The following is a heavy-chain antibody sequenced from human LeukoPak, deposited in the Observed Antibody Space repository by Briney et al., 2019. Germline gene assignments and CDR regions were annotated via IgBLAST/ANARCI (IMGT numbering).Heavy chain of an antibody. V-gene: IGHV3-7*01. CDR3: ARSLLRGQNFDY. CDR1: GFTFSDSW. CDR2: IKEDGSDK. J-gene: IGHJ4*02. Sequence: GGSLRLSCGTSGFTFSDSWISWFRQAPGRGLEWVASIKEDGSDKYYLDSVGGRFTISRDNAEDSLYLQLDDLRAEDTAVLYCARSLLRGQNFDYWGQGTLVTVSS.